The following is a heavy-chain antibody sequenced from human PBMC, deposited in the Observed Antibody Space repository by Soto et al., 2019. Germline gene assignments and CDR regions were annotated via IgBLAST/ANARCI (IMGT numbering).Heavy chain of an antibody. CDR3: AREGYCISTSCRHYDYYGMDV. CDR1: GYIFTSYG. V-gene: IGHV1-18*01. D-gene: IGHD2-2*01. Sequence: QVQLVQSGAEVKKPGASVKVSCKASGYIFTSYGISWVRQAPGQGLEWMGWISAYNGNTTYAQKLQGRVTMTTDTSTSTAYMELRSLRSDDTAVYYCAREGYCISTSCRHYDYYGMDVWGQGTTVTVSS. CDR2: ISAYNGNT. J-gene: IGHJ6*02.